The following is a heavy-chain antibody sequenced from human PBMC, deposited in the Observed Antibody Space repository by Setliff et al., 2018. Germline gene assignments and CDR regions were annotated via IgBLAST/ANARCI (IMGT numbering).Heavy chain of an antibody. D-gene: IGHD2-2*01. Sequence: ASVKVSCKTSGYIFTNYYVHWVRQAPGQGLEWMGVMNPGRGSRNYAQRFQGRVTMTSDTSTSTVYMELSSLRSEDTAVYYCERLVRYCSTTSCQRTSGDDFWGLGTLVTVSS. CDR3: ERLVRYCSTTSCQRTSGDDF. CDR1: GYIFTNYY. J-gene: IGHJ4*02. V-gene: IGHV1-46*01. CDR2: MNPGRGSR.